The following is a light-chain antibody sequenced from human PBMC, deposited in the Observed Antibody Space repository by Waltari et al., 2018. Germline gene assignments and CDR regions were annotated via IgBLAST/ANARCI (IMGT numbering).Light chain of an antibody. CDR3: SSYIGSSTLEL. V-gene: IGLV2-14*03. CDR2: DVS. J-gene: IGLJ2*01. CDR1: SSDVGGYNY. Sequence: QSALTQPASVSGSPGQSITISCTGTSSDVGGYNYVSWYQQHPDKAPKLIIFDVSDRPAGVSNRFSGSKSGNTASLTISGLQAEDEADYYCSSYIGSSTLELVGGGTSLTVL.